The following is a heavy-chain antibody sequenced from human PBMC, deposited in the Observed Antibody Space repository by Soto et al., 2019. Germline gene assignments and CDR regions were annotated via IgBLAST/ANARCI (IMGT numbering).Heavy chain of an antibody. V-gene: IGHV4-31*03. D-gene: IGHD6-13*01. CDR1: GGSISSSSYS. CDR2: IYYSGST. CDR3: ARGSSSWQFDY. Sequence: SETLSLTCTVSGGSISSSSYSWGWIRQRPGKGLEWIGYIYYSGSTYYNPSLKSRVTISVDTSKNQFSLKLSSVTAADTAVYYCARGSSSWQFDYWGQGTLVTVSS. J-gene: IGHJ4*02.